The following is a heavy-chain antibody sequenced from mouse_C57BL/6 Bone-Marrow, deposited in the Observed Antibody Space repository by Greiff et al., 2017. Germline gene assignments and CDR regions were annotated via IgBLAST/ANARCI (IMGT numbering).Heavy chain of an antibody. CDR3: ARRALLWLRDYFDY. CDR1: GYSITSGYY. CDR2: ISYDGSN. V-gene: IGHV3-6*01. D-gene: IGHD2-2*01. Sequence: DVKLVESGPGLVKPSQSLSLTCSVTGYSITSGYYWNWIRQFPGNKLEWMGYISYDGSNNYNPSLKNRISITRDTSKNQFFLKLNSVTTEDTATYYCARRALLWLRDYFDYWGQGTTLTVSS. J-gene: IGHJ2*01.